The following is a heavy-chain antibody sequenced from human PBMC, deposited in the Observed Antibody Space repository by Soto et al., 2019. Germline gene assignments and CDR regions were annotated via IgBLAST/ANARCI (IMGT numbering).Heavy chain of an antibody. CDR2: INPNSGGT. D-gene: IGHD3-3*01. CDR3: ARGAITIFGVVIPRENLFDS. Sequence: GASVKVSCKASGYTFTGYYMHWVRQAPGQGLEWMGWINPNSGGTNYAQKFQGWVTMTRDTSISTAYMELSRLRSDDTAVYYCARGAITIFGVVIPRENLFDSWGQGSLVTVSS. CDR1: GYTFTGYY. V-gene: IGHV1-2*04. J-gene: IGHJ5*01.